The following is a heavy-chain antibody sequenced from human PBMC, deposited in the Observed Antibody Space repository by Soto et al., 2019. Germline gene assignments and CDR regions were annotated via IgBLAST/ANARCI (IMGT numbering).Heavy chain of an antibody. D-gene: IGHD3-22*01. CDR1: GYDFPNSW. J-gene: IGHJ3*02. V-gene: IGHV5-10-1*01. CDR3: ARVSDANDSSGYWTFDI. CDR2: IDVSDSYI. Sequence: EVQLVQSGAEVKKPGESLRISCQASGYDFPNSWISWVRQMPGKDLEWMARIDVSDSYINYNPSFKGHVTNSTDKSITTAYLEWSSLKASDTAIYYCARVSDANDSSGYWTFDIWGQGTTVTVSS.